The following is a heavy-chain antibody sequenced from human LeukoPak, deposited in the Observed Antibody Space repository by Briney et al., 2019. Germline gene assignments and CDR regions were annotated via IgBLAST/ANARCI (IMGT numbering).Heavy chain of an antibody. CDR1: GFTVSNSY. J-gene: IGHJ4*02. V-gene: IGHV3-66*01. CDR3: ARTPYSSSWTLGY. D-gene: IGHD6-13*01. Sequence: GGSLRLSCAASGFTVSNSYMNWVRQAPGKGLEWVSLIYSGGGTYYADSVKGRFTISRDNAKNTLYLQMNSLRAEDTAVYYCARTPYSSSWTLGYWGQGTLVTVSS. CDR2: IYSGGGT.